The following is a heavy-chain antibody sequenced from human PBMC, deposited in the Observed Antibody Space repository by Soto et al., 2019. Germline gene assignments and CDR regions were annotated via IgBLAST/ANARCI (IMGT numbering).Heavy chain of an antibody. CDR2: FNPEDGET. CDR1: GYTLTELS. J-gene: IGHJ4*02. Sequence: ASVKVSCKVSGYTLTELSMHWVRQAPGKGLEWMGGFNPEDGETIYAQKFQGRVTMTEDTSTDTAYMELSSLRSEDTAVYYCATATSSLLGGYDHYFDYWGQGTLVTVSS. V-gene: IGHV1-24*01. CDR3: ATATSSLLGGYDHYFDY. D-gene: IGHD5-12*01.